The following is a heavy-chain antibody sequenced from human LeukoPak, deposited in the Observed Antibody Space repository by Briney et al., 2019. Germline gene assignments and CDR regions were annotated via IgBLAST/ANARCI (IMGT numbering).Heavy chain of an antibody. Sequence: SSETLSLTCTVSGGSISSYYWSWIRQPPGKGLEWIGYIYYSGSTNYNPSLKSRVTISVDTSKNQFSLKLSSVTAADTAVYYCARALVGYSYGLDYWGQGTLVTVSS. CDR1: GGSISSYY. CDR2: IYYSGST. D-gene: IGHD5-18*01. J-gene: IGHJ4*02. V-gene: IGHV4-59*01. CDR3: ARALVGYSYGLDY.